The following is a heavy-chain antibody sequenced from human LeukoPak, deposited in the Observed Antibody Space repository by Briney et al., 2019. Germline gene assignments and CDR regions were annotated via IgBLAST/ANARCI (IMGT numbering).Heavy chain of an antibody. V-gene: IGHV4-38-2*02. Sequence: PSETLSLTCTISGYSISSGYYWGWIRQPPGKGLEWIGSIYHSGSTYYNPSLKSRVTISLDTSENQFSLKLSSVTAADTAVHYCARDLYSSGWGYFDYWGQGTLVTVSS. CDR2: IYHSGST. D-gene: IGHD6-19*01. J-gene: IGHJ4*02. CDR1: GYSISSGYY. CDR3: ARDLYSSGWGYFDY.